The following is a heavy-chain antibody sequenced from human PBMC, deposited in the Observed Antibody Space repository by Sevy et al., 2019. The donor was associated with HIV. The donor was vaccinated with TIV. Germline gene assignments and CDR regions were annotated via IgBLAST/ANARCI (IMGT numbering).Heavy chain of an antibody. V-gene: IGHV5-51*01. CDR3: ARHLDYYESSGNRIIRKEENA. Sequence: GESLKISCKGSGYSFTSYWICWVRQMSGKGLEWMGIIYPGDSDTRYSPSFQGQVTISADKSISTAYLQWSSLKASDTAMYYCARHLDYYESSGNRIIRKEENAWGQGTLVTVSS. CDR1: GYSFTSYW. CDR2: IYPGDSDT. D-gene: IGHD3-22*01. J-gene: IGHJ5*02.